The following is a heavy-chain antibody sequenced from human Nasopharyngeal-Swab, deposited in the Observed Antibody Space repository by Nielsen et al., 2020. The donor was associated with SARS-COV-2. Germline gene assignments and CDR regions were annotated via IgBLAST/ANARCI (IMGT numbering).Heavy chain of an antibody. CDR1: GYTFTSSG. J-gene: IGHJ4*02. V-gene: IGHV1-18*04. CDR3: ARDVLYRFDD. D-gene: IGHD3-10*02. Sequence: ASVKVSCKTSGYTFTSSGVSWVRRAPGQGLEWMGWISTNSGNTNYAQRLQGRVTLTTDRSTSTVYMELRSLGSDDTAVYYCARDVLYRFDDWGQGTLVTVSS. CDR2: ISTNSGNT.